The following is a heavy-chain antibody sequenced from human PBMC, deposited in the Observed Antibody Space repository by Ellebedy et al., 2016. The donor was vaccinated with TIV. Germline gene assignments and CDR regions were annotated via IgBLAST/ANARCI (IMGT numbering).Heavy chain of an antibody. CDR2: INPNSGGT. V-gene: IGHV1-2*04. J-gene: IGHJ4*02. Sequence: AASEKVSCKASGYTFTGYYMHWVRQAPGQGLEWMGWINPNSGGTNYAQKLQGWVTMTRETSISTAYMELSRLRSDDTAVYYCARDGGSYSDFDYWGQGTLVTVSS. D-gene: IGHD1-26*01. CDR3: ARDGGSYSDFDY. CDR1: GYTFTGYY.